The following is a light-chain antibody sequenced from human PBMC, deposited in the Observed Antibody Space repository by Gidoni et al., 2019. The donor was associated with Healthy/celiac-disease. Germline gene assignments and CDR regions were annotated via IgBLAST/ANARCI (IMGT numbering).Light chain of an antibody. J-gene: IGKJ4*01. CDR3: QQSYSTPQLT. CDR1: QSISSY. CDR2: AAS. Sequence: DIQMTQSPSSLSASVGDRVTITCRASQSISSYLNWYQQKPGKAPKLLIYAASSLQSGVPSRFSGRGSGTDFTLTISSLQPEDFATYYCQQSYSTPQLTFXGXTKVEIK. V-gene: IGKV1-39*01.